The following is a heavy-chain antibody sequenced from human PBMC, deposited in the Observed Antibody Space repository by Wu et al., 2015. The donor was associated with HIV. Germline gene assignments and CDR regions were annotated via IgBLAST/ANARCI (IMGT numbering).Heavy chain of an antibody. D-gene: IGHD3-22*01. CDR1: GYTFSAYD. V-gene: IGHV1-8*01. CDR2: MNPNSGNT. J-gene: IGHJ3*02. CDR3: ARALTPYYYDSSGYQAGHAFDI. Sequence: QVQLVQSETEMKKPGASLKVSCKASGYTFSAYDINWVRQAPGQGLEWVGWMNPNSGNTGYPQKFQGRVTMTRDTSISTAYMELSSLKSEDTAVYYCARALTPYYYDSSGYQAGHAFDIWGQGDNGHRLF.